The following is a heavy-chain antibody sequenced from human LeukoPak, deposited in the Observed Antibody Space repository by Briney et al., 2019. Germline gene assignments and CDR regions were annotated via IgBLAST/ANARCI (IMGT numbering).Heavy chain of an antibody. J-gene: IGHJ4*02. CDR2: IKQDGSET. CDR3: AKAIPRSVVITTN. V-gene: IGHV3-7*03. D-gene: IGHD3-22*01. Sequence: GGSLRLSCAASEFTFSNYWMTWVRQAPGRGLEWVANIKQDGSETYYVDSVRGRFTISRDNVKNLLYLQMNSLRAEDTAVYYCAKAIPRSVVITTNWGQGTLVTVSS. CDR1: EFTFSNYW.